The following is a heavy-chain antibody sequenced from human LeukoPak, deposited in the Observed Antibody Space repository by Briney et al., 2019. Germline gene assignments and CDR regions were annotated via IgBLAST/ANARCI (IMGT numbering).Heavy chain of an antibody. CDR2: INHSGST. J-gene: IGHJ4*02. Sequence: SETLSLTCAVYGGSFSGYYWSWIRQPPGKGLEWIGEINHSGSTNYNPSLKSRVTISVDTSKNQFSLKLSSVTAADTAVYYCAMKYGYVWGSYRFDYWGQGTLVTVSS. CDR1: GGSFSGYY. CDR3: AMKYGYVWGSYRFDY. D-gene: IGHD3-16*02. V-gene: IGHV4-34*01.